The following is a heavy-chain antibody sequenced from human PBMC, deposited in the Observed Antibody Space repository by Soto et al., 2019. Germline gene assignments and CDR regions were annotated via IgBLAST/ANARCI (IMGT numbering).Heavy chain of an antibody. CDR2: IYYSGST. CDR1: GGSISSYY. CDR3: ARLSGGSYYDSSGYYRRYNRFDP. V-gene: IGHV4-59*01. J-gene: IGHJ5*02. D-gene: IGHD3-22*01. Sequence: PSETLSLTCTVSGGSISSYYWSWIRQPPGKXLEWIGYIYYSGSTNYNPSLKSRVTISVDTSKNQFSLKLSSVTAADTAVYYCARLSGGSYYDSSGYYRRYNRFDPWGQGPLVTVSS.